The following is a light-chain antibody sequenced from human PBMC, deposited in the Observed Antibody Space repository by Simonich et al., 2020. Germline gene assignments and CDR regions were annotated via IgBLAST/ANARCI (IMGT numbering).Light chain of an antibody. V-gene: IGKV4-1*01. CDR2: WES. Sequence: DIVMTQSPDSLAVSLGERATINCKSSQSVLYSSNNKNYLAWYQQKPGKPPKLLIYWESTRESGVPDRFSGSGSGTDFTLTISSLQAEDVAVYYCQQYYSTPSWTFGQGTKVEIK. CDR3: QQYYSTPSWT. CDR1: QSVLYSSNNKNY. J-gene: IGKJ1*01.